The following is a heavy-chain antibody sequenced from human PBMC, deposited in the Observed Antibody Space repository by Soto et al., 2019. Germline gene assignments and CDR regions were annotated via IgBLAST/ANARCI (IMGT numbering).Heavy chain of an antibody. CDR1: GGSISGDDYY. V-gene: IGHV4-30-4*01. CDR3: ARDTSYYYAAPSAFDI. D-gene: IGHD3-10*01. Sequence: QVQLQESGPGLVKPSQTLSLTCTVSGGSISGDDYYWSWIRQPPGKGLEWIGYIYYSGSTYSTPSLKSRVTMSVDTSNNHFSLRLSSVTAADTAVYYCARDTSYYYAAPSAFDIWGQGTMVTVSS. J-gene: IGHJ3*02. CDR2: IYYSGST.